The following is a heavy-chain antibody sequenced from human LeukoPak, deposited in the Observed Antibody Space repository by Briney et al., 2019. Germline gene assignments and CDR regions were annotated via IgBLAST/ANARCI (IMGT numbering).Heavy chain of an antibody. V-gene: IGHV3-23*01. CDR3: ARVLRYCSGGNCYSGGLGYMDV. CDR1: GFTFSSYA. D-gene: IGHD2-15*01. J-gene: IGHJ6*03. Sequence: GGSLRLSCAASGFTFSSYAMSWVRQAPGKGLEWVSAISGSGGSTYYANSVKGRFTISRDNTKNSLYLQMNSLRAEDTTVYYCARVLRYCSGGNCYSGGLGYMDVWGKGTTVTISS. CDR2: ISGSGGST.